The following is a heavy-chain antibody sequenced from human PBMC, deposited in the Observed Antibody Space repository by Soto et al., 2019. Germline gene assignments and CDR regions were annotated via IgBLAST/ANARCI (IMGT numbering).Heavy chain of an antibody. CDR1: GGSISSSNW. D-gene: IGHD6-13*01. J-gene: IGHJ4*02. V-gene: IGHV4-4*02. CDR2: IYHSGRT. Sequence: QVQLQESGPGLVKPSGTLSLTCAVSGGSISSSNWWSWVRQPPGKGLEGIGEIYHSGRTNYNPSLKSRVTITADKSKNQCSLKLSSVTAADTAVYYCARGPLSSSRPFDYWGQGTLVTVSS. CDR3: ARGPLSSSRPFDY.